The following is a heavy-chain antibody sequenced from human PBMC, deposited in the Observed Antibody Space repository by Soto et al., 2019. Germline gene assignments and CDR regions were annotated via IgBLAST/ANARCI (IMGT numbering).Heavy chain of an antibody. CDR3: VKGSREEWSRDDSSLKDRHV. CDR1: GFAFSMRG. CDR2: ISYDGSEE. D-gene: IGHD1-1*01. J-gene: IGHJ6*02. V-gene: IGHV3-30*18. Sequence: EGSLRLSCEGSGFAFSMRGMHWVRQAPGKGLQWVGKISYDGSEEHFADFVKGRFTLSRDNSKNTRYLEVTSLGSAETGVLFCVKGSREEWSRDDSSLKDRHVWGQGTMGTVSS.